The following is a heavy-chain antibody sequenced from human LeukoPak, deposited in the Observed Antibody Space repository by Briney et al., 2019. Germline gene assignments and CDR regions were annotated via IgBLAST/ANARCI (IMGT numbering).Heavy chain of an antibody. CDR2: IYYRGST. V-gene: IGHV4-39*01. CDR3: ARRDYYDSSGYYNY. D-gene: IGHD3-22*01. Sequence: PSETLSLTCTVYCGSISSRSYYSGWIRQPPGNGLEWIGSIYYRGSTYYTPSHKSRVHISVDTSKNQFSLKLRSVTAADTAVYYCARRDYYDSSGYYNYWGQGTLVTVSS. J-gene: IGHJ4*02. CDR1: CGSISSRSYY.